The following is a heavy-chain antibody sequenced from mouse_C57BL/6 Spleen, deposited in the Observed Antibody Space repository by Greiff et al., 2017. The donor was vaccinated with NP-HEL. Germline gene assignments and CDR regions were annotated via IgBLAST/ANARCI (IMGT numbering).Heavy chain of an antibody. V-gene: IGHV14-4*01. J-gene: IGHJ2*01. Sequence: EVKLQESGAVLVRPGASVKLSCTASGFNIKDDYMHWVKQRPEQGLEWIGAIDPGNGDTGYAPKFQGKATITADTSSNTAYLQLSSLTTEDTAVYYCTTHGHYWDAYWGQGTLLTVSS. CDR3: TTHGHYWDAY. D-gene: IGHD4-1*01. CDR1: GFNIKDDY. CDR2: IDPGNGDT.